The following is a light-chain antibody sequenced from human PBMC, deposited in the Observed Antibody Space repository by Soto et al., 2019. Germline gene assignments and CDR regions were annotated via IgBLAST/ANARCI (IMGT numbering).Light chain of an antibody. CDR1: QSVSGK. J-gene: IGKJ1*01. V-gene: IGKV3D-15*01. Sequence: EVVLTQSPGTLSLSPGARGPLSCRASQSVSGKLAWYQHKPGQAPRLLIYGASNRATGIPDRFSGSGSGTEFTLTISSLQFEDYAVYYCQQYNNWPGTFGQGTKVDIK. CDR2: GAS. CDR3: QQYNNWPGT.